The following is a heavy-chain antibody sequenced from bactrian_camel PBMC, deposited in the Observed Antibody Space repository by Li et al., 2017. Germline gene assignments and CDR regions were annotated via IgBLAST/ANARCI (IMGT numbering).Heavy chain of an antibody. D-gene: IGHD1*01. CDR3: AADQYAFNLGNAYRY. Sequence: DVQLVESGGGLVPIGGSLRLSCAASGFAFSTNYMGWFRQAPGKEREGVAGVSTGGGSTYYAASVKGRFTISKDNAKNTVSLEMTSLTPEDTAVYYCAADQYAFNLGNAYRYWGQGTQVTVS. CDR2: VSTGGGST. CDR1: GFAFSTNY. V-gene: IGHV3S40*01. J-gene: IGHJ4*01.